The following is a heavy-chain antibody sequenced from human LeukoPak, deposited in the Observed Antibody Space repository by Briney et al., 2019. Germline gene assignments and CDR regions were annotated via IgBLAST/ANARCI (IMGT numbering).Heavy chain of an antibody. V-gene: IGHV1-2*02. J-gene: IGHJ4*02. Sequence: ASVKVSCKASGYTFTGYNMHWVRQAPGQGLEWIGWINPNSGGTNYAQKFQGRVTMTRDTSISTAYMELSRLRSDDTAVYYCARGQPSIAAAGTGDYWGQGTLVTVSS. D-gene: IGHD6-13*01. CDR3: ARGQPSIAAAGTGDY. CDR1: GYTFTGYN. CDR2: INPNSGGT.